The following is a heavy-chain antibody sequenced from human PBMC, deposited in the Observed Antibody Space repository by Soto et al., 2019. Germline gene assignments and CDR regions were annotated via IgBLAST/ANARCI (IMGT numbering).Heavy chain of an antibody. Sequence: ASVKVSCKASGYTFTSYYMHWVRQAPGQGLEWMGIINPSGGSTSYAQKFQGRVTMTRDTSTSTVYMELSSLRSEDTAVYYCARVRSGSTTSLYYVGMDVWGQGTTVTVSS. CDR1: GYTFTSYY. J-gene: IGHJ6*02. CDR2: INPSGGST. D-gene: IGHD2-15*01. V-gene: IGHV1-46*01. CDR3: ARVRSGSTTSLYYVGMDV.